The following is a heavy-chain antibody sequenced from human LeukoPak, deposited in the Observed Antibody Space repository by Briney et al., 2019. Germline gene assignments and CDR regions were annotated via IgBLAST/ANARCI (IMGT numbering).Heavy chain of an antibody. V-gene: IGHV4-38-2*01. CDR1: GYSISSGYY. J-gene: IGHJ6*03. D-gene: IGHD3-3*01. CDR3: ARHRLRFLESAMDV. Sequence: PSETLSLTCAVSGYSISSGYYWGWIRQPPGKGLEWIGSIYHSGSTYYNPSLRSRVTISVDTSKNQFSLKLSSVTAADTAVYYCARHRLRFLESAMDVWGKGTTVTASS. CDR2: IYHSGST.